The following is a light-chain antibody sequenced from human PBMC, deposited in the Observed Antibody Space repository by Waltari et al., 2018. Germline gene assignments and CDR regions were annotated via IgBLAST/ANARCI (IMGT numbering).Light chain of an antibody. CDR3: QQYNNWPPLT. Sequence: EIVMTQSPATLSVSPGERATLSCRASQSVSSNLAWYQQKPGQAPRLLIYNTSSRATGIPARFSGSGSGTEFTLTINSLQSEDFAVYYCQQYNNWPPLTFGGGTKEEIK. V-gene: IGKV3-15*01. CDR1: QSVSSN. J-gene: IGKJ4*01. CDR2: NTS.